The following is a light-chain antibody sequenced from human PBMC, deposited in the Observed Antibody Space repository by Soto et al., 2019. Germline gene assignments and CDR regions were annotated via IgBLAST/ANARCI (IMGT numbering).Light chain of an antibody. V-gene: IGLV2-8*01. CDR3: LSYVGRETGV. Sequence: QSVLTQPPSASGSPGQSVTISCTGTNNDIGAYNYVSWYQHHPGKVPKLLIYEVFRRPSGVPDRFSASKSGNTASLTVSGLQPEDEADYYCLSYVGRETGVFGSGTKVTVL. CDR1: NNDIGAYNY. CDR2: EVF. J-gene: IGLJ1*01.